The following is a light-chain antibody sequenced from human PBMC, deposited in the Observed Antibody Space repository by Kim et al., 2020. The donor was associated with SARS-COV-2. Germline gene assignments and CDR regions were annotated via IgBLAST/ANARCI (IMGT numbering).Light chain of an antibody. CDR2: GVS. Sequence: GQSSTISCTGRRRDFGSYDLVSWYQQHTGKAPKVMIYGVSKRPSGLSNRFSGSKSGNTASLTISGLQAEDEADYYCCSYAGSYTWVFGRGTQLTVL. CDR1: RRDFGSYDL. V-gene: IGLV2-23*02. J-gene: IGLJ3*02. CDR3: CSYAGSYTWV.